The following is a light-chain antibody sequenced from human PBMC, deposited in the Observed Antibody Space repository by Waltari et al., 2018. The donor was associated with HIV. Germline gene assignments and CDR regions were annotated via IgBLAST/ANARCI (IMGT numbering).Light chain of an antibody. Sequence: QPVLTQPPSASASLGASVTLTCTLSSGYSNFKVDWYQQRPGKSPRFVMRVGAGGIVGSRGDGIPDRFSVLGSGLIRFLTIKNILEEDEGDYHCGADHDNGISFSYVFGSGTKVTVL. J-gene: IGLJ1*01. CDR2: VGAGGIVG. CDR1: SGYSNFK. V-gene: IGLV9-49*03. CDR3: GADHDNGISFSYV.